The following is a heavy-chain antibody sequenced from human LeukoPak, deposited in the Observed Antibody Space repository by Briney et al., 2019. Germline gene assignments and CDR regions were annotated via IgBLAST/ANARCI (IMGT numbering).Heavy chain of an antibody. CDR3: ARSSYYNFWSGPFDF. J-gene: IGHJ4*02. D-gene: IGHD3-3*01. Sequence: PSETLSLTCIVSGDSISSDKYYWNWIRQPAGKGLEWIGRIYTSGSTNYNPSLESRVTISVDTSKNQFSLKLSSVTAADSAVYFCARSSYYNFWSGPFDFWGQGTLVTVSS. V-gene: IGHV4-61*02. CDR2: IYTSGST. CDR1: GDSISSDKYY.